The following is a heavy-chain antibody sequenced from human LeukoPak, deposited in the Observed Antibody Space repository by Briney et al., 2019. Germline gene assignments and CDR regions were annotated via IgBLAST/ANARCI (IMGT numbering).Heavy chain of an antibody. J-gene: IGHJ6*02. CDR1: GDSISRTSYR. CDR2: IYYSGTT. Sequence: SETLSLTCTVSGDSISRTSYRWGWSRQPPGKGLEGGGTIYYSGTTYCNPSLKTRLTISLCTSKNQLSLRLSPVTAADTAVYYCERHVLYYGLGVWGHGTTVTVSS. V-gene: IGHV4-39*01. D-gene: IGHD4/OR15-4a*01. CDR3: ERHVLYYGLGV.